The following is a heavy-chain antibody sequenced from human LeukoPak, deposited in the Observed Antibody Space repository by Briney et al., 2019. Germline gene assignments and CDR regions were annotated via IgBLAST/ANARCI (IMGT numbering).Heavy chain of an antibody. CDR2: INPNSGGT. CDR1: GYTFTSYY. CDR3: ARDRGYSSSWYRY. D-gene: IGHD6-13*01. V-gene: IGHV1-2*02. Sequence: ASVKVSCKASGYTFTSYYMHWVRQAPGQGLEWMGWINPNSGGTNYAQKFQGRVTMTRDTSISTAYMELSRLRSDDTAVYYCARDRGYSSSWYRYWGQGTLVTVSS. J-gene: IGHJ4*02.